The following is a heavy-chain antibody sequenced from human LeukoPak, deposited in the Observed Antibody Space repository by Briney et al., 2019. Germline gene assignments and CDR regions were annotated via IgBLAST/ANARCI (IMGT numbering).Heavy chain of an antibody. J-gene: IGHJ4*02. CDR3: ASFPNRGHLIFDY. CDR1: GFTVSSNY. V-gene: IGHV3-66*01. CDR2: IYSGGST. Sequence: GGSLRLSCAASGFTVSSNYMSWVRQAPGKGLEWVSVIYSGGSTYYADSVKGRFTISRDNSKNTLYLQINSLRAEDTAVYYCASFPNRGHLIFDYWGQGTLVTVSS. D-gene: IGHD2-21*01.